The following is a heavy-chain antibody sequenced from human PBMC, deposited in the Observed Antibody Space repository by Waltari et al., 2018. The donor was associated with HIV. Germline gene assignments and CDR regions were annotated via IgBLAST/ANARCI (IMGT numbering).Heavy chain of an antibody. V-gene: IGHV5-51*01. CDR2: IYPGDSDT. D-gene: IGHD3-22*01. CDR1: GYSFTTDW. Sequence: QLVQSGAEVKQPGESLKISCKGSGYSFTTDWIAWVRQLPGKGLEWMGIIYPGDSDTIYSPSFQGKVTMSVARSINTAYVQWSSLKASDSAMYFCARVSDNMFDGSGTVGNFDLWGRGTLLIVSS. J-gene: IGHJ2*01. CDR3: ARVSDNMFDGSGTVGNFDL.